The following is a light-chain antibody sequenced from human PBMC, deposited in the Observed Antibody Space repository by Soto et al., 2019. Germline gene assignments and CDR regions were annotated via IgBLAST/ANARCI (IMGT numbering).Light chain of an antibody. Sequence: EIVLTQSPGTLSLSPGERATLSCMASHSVSHNYLAWYPQTPGQAPRLLIYGASTRAAGIPARFSGSGSGTDFTLTISSLEPEDFAVYYCQQRSIWPPITFGQGTRLEIK. CDR1: HSVSHNY. V-gene: IGKV3-11*01. CDR3: QQRSIWPPIT. CDR2: GAS. J-gene: IGKJ5*01.